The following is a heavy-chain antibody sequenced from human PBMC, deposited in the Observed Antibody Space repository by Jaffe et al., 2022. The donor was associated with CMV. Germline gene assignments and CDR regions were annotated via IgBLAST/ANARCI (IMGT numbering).Heavy chain of an antibody. J-gene: IGHJ5*02. CDR1: GGSISSYY. CDR2: IYYSGST. D-gene: IGHD1-26*01. CDR3: ARHGVKWELLRGWFDP. Sequence: QVQLQESGPGLVKPSETLSLTCTVSGGSISSYYWSWIRQPPGKGLEWIGYIYYSGSTNYNPSLKSRVTISVDTSKNQFSLKLSSVTAADTAVYYCARHGVKWELLRGWFDPWGQGTLVTVSS. V-gene: IGHV4-59*08.